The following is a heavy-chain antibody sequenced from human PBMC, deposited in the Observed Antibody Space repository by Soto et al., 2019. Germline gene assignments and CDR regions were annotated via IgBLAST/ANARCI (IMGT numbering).Heavy chain of an antibody. V-gene: IGHV3-53*01. CDR2: IYSGGST. CDR1: GFTVSSNY. CDR3: ARGKNYYDSSPAGWFDY. D-gene: IGHD3-22*01. Sequence: GGSLRLSCAASGFTVSSNYMSWVRQAPGKGLEWVSVIYSGGSTYYADSVKGRFTISRDNSKNTLYLQMNSLRAEDTAVYYCARGKNYYDSSPAGWFDYWGQGTLVTVSS. J-gene: IGHJ4*02.